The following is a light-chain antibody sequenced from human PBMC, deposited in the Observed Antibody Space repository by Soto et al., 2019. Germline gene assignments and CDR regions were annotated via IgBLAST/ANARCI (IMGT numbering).Light chain of an antibody. J-gene: IGKJ4*01. CDR3: QQRSDWPPGT. CDR1: QGVGSY. Sequence: EIVLTQFPATLSLSPGERATLFCRASQGVGSYLAWYQQKPGQAPRLLIYDASHRATDIPARFSGSGSGTDFTLTISSLEPEDFAVYYCQQRSDWPPGTFGGGTKVDIK. CDR2: DAS. V-gene: IGKV3-11*01.